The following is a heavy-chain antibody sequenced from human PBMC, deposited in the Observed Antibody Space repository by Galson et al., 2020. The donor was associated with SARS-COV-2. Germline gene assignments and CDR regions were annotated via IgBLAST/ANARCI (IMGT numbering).Heavy chain of an antibody. J-gene: IGHJ6*02. CDR2: IYPGDSDT. CDR3: ARHGYHYYGSGSYRRGGMDV. D-gene: IGHD3-10*01. V-gene: IGHV5-51*07. CDR1: GYSFTSYW. Sequence: KIGESLKIYCKGSGYSFTSYWIGWVHQLPGKGLGLVGPIYPGDSDTTYSPFFQGQVTISADKSISTAYRQWSSLKAADTAMYYCARHGYHYYGSGSYRRGGMDVWGQGTTVTVSS.